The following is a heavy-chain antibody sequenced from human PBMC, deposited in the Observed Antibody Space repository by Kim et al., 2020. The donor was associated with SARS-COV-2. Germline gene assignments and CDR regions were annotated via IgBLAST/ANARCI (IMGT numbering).Heavy chain of an antibody. CDR1: GGSISSSNW. CDR2: IYHSGST. D-gene: IGHD3-3*01. V-gene: IGHV4-4*02. Sequence: SETLSLTCAVSGGSISSSNWWSWVRQPPGKGLEWIGEIYHSGSTNYNPSLKSRVTISVDKSKNQFSLKLGSVTAADTAVYYCARSITIFGVVITFDYWGQGTLVTVSS. CDR3: ARSITIFGVVITFDY. J-gene: IGHJ4*02.